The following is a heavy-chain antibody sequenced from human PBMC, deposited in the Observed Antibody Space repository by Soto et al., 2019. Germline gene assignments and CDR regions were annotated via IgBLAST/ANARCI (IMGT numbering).Heavy chain of an antibody. CDR3: ARGSAGYDILTGYFHDAFDI. J-gene: IGHJ3*02. V-gene: IGHV4-59*01. D-gene: IGHD3-9*01. Sequence: TSETLSLTCTVSGGSISSYYWSWIRQPPGKGLEWIGYIYYSGSTNYNPSLKSRVTISVDTSKNQFSLKLSSVTAADTAVYYCARGSAGYDILTGYFHDAFDIWGQGTMVTVSS. CDR1: GGSISSYY. CDR2: IYYSGST.